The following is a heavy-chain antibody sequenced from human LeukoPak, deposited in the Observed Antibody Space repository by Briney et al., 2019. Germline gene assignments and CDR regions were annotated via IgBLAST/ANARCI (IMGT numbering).Heavy chain of an antibody. J-gene: IGHJ6*02. CDR1: GFTFSGSV. D-gene: IGHD2-2*02. V-gene: IGHV3-73*01. Sequence: PGGSLRLSCAASGFTFSGSVLLWVRQASGRGLEWVGRIRSKADNDATAYAASVKGRFTISRDDSRNTAYLQMNSLKTEDAAMYYCTTSKYQLLYPYYYGMDVWGQGTTVTVSS. CDR3: TTSKYQLLYPYYYGMDV. CDR2: IRSKADNDAT.